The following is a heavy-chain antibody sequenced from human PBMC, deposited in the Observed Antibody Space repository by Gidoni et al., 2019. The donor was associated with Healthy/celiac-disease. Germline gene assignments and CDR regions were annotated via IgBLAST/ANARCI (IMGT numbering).Heavy chain of an antibody. D-gene: IGHD3-3*01. V-gene: IGHV3-9*01. J-gene: IGHJ4*02. Sequence: EVQLVESGGGLVQPGRSLRLSCAASGFTFDDYARHWVRQAPGKGLEWVSGISWNSGSIGYADSVKGRFTISRDNAKNSLYLQMNSLRAEDTALYYCAKSSLDGDFDYWGQGTLVTVSS. CDR2: ISWNSGSI. CDR3: AKSSLDGDFDY. CDR1: GFTFDDYA.